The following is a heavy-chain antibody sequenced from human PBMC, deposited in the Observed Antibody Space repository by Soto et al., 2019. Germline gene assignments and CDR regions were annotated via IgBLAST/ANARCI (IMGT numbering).Heavy chain of an antibody. J-gene: IGHJ6*02. V-gene: IGHV3-21*01. CDR2: IDSTSNNV. D-gene: IGHD2-21*01. CDR3: AREQEELVIQACYGLDI. CDR1: GFTFSRYT. Sequence: EVQLVESGGNVVKPGGSLRLSCVASGFTFSRYTMNWVRQAPGKGPEWVSSIDSTSNNVYYADSVKGRFTISRDNAKNSLNHPMSSLRVDEPCVCYYAREQEELVIQACYGLDIWGQGTTVTVSS.